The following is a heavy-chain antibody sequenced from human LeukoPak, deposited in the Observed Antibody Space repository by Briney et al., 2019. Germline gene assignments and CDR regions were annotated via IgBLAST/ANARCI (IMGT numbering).Heavy chain of an antibody. Sequence: PGGSLRLSCAASGFTFSSYAMHWVRQAPGKGLEWGAVISYDGSNTYYADSVKGRFTISRDNAKNTVYLQMNSLRAEDTAVYYCASLPYYYDSSGYAVDYWGQGTLVSVSS. D-gene: IGHD3-22*01. CDR3: ASLPYYYDSSGYAVDY. V-gene: IGHV3-30*07. CDR2: ISYDGSNT. J-gene: IGHJ4*02. CDR1: GFTFSSYA.